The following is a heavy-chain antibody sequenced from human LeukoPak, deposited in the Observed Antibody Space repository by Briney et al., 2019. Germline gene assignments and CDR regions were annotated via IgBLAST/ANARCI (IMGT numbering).Heavy chain of an antibody. CDR1: GGTFSSYA. CDR2: IIPILGIA. V-gene: IGHV1-69*04. Sequence: GASVKVSCKASGGTFSSYAISWVRQTPGQGLEWMGRIIPILGIANYAQKFQGRVTITADKSTSTAYMELSSLRSEDTAVYYCATYDSSGYPWGYYGMDVWGQGTTVTVSS. D-gene: IGHD3-22*01. CDR3: ATYDSSGYPWGYYGMDV. J-gene: IGHJ6*02.